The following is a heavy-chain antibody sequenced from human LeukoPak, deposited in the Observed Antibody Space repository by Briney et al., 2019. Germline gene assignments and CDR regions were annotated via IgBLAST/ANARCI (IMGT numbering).Heavy chain of an antibody. J-gene: IGHJ6*03. V-gene: IGHV1-2*02. Sequence: ASVKVSCKASGYTFTGYYMHWVRQAPGQGLEWMGWINPNNGGTNYAQKFQGRVTMTRDTSISTAYMELSRLRSDDTAVYYCARDRGADYSYGLGSPKHYYYYMDVWGKGTTVTIS. D-gene: IGHD3-10*01. CDR3: ARDRGADYSYGLGSPKHYYYYMDV. CDR1: GYTFTGYY. CDR2: INPNNGGT.